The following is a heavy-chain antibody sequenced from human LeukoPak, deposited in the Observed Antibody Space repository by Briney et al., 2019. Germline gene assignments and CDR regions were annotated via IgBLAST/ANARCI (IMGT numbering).Heavy chain of an antibody. CDR2: INHSGST. CDR3: ARYCSGGSCPKSYGMDV. V-gene: IGHV4-34*01. Sequence: KPSETLSLTCTVSGGSISSYYWSWIRQPPGKGLEWIGEINHSGSTNYNPSLKSRVTISVDTSKNQFSLKLTSVTAADTAVYYCARYCSGGSCPKSYGMDVWGQGTTVTVSS. D-gene: IGHD2-15*01. CDR1: GGSISSYY. J-gene: IGHJ6*02.